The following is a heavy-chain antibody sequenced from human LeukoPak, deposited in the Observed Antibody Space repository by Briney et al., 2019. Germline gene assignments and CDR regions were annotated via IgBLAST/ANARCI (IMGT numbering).Heavy chain of an antibody. D-gene: IGHD6-19*01. Sequence: PGGSLRLSCAASGFTFSSYEMNWVRQAPGKGLEWVSSISSSSSYIYYADSVKGRFTISRDNAKSSLYLQMNSLRAEDTAVYYCAREPVAGRLDYWGQGTLVTVSS. CDR3: AREPVAGRLDY. V-gene: IGHV3-21*01. CDR1: GFTFSSYE. CDR2: ISSSSSYI. J-gene: IGHJ4*02.